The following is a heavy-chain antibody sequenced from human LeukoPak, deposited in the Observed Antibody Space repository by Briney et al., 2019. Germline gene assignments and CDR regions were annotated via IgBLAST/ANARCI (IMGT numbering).Heavy chain of an antibody. CDR3: AMWTPGNY. Sequence: GPLRLPSAASGFTFNRTCMNWVRQPPGKGLEWVANMGQSGSQKRYVHSGECRFTTFKANPRASLYLDMRSLRAEDTAIYYCAMWTPGNYWGQGTLVTVSS. V-gene: IGHV3-7*01. CDR1: GFTFNRTC. J-gene: IGHJ4*02. D-gene: IGHD1-14*01. CDR2: MGQSGSQK.